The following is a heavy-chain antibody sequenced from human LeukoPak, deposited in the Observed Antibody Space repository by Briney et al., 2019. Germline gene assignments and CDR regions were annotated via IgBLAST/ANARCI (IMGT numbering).Heavy chain of an antibody. J-gene: IGHJ6*04. CDR2: IYSGGST. CDR1: GFTVSSNY. CDR3: ARCPLDRVDCYGMDV. V-gene: IGHV3-53*01. D-gene: IGHD1-14*01. Sequence: GGSLRLSCAASGFTVSSNYMSWVRQAPGKGLEWVSVIYSGGSTYYADSVKDRFTISRDNSKNTLYLQMNSLRAEDTAVYYCARCPLDRVDCYGMDVWGKGTTVTVSS.